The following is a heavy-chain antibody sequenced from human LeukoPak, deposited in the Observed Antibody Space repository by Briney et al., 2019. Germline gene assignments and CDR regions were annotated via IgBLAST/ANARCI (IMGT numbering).Heavy chain of an antibody. V-gene: IGHV1-18*04. CDR1: GYTFTSYG. CDR2: SSAYNGNT. CDR3: ARGIVGGDIVATIYYFDY. J-gene: IGHJ4*02. D-gene: IGHD5-12*01. Sequence: ASVKVYCKASGYTFTSYGISWVRQAPGQGLEWMGWSSAYNGNTNYAQKLQGRVTMTTDTSTSTAYMELRSLRSDDTAVYYCARGIVGGDIVATIYYFDYWGQGTLVTVSS.